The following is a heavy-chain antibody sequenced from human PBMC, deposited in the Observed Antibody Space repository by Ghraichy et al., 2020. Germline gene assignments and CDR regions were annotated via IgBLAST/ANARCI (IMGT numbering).Heavy chain of an antibody. D-gene: IGHD3-10*01. Sequence: GGSLRLSCAASGFTFSDYWMTWVRQAPGKGLEWVANIKQDGSEKYYVDSVRGRFTISRDNAKNSLYLQMNSLRVEDTAVYYCARDLGGHDSGGLDCWGQGTLATVSS. CDR1: GFTFSDYW. CDR2: IKQDGSEK. V-gene: IGHV3-7*03. J-gene: IGHJ4*02. CDR3: ARDLGGHDSGGLDC.